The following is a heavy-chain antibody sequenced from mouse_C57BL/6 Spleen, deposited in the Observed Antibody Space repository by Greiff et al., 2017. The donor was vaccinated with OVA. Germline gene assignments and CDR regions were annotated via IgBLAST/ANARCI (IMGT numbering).Heavy chain of an antibody. V-gene: IGHV1-82*01. J-gene: IGHJ2*01. D-gene: IGHD1-1*01. Sequence: QVQLKESGAELVKPGASVKLSCKASGYTFSSSWMHWVQQRPGKGLEWIGLIYPGDGDTNYNEKFKGKATLTADKSSSTAYMQLSSLTSEDSAVYFCAREITSGAQYYFDYWGQGTTLTVSS. CDR1: GYTFSSSW. CDR2: IYPGDGDT. CDR3: AREITSGAQYYFDY.